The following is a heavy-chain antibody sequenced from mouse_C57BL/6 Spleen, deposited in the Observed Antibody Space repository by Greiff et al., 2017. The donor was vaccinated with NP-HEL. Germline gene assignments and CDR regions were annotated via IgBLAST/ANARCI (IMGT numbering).Heavy chain of an antibody. J-gene: IGHJ3*01. Sequence: QVQLQQSGPELVKPGASVKISCKASGYAFTSSCMNWVKQRPGKGLEWIGRIYPGDGDTNYNGKFKGKATLTADKSSSTAYMQLRSLTSEDSAVYYCARGRNSGYASIAYWGQGTLVTVSA. CDR2: IYPGDGDT. CDR3: ARGRNSGYASIAY. V-gene: IGHV1-82*01. D-gene: IGHD2-14*01. CDR1: GYAFTSSC.